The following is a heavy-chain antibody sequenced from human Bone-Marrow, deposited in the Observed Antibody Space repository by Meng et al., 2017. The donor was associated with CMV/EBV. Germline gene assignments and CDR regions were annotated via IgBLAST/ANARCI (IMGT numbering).Heavy chain of an antibody. Sequence: GGSLRLSCAASGFTLSAYSMHWVRQAPGKGLEWVTVISIDGGTKYYADSVKGRFTISKDTSKNTLYLQMNSLRAEDTAVYYCAKDKDFVWFDPWGQGTLVTVSS. V-gene: IGHV3-30-3*01. CDR1: GFTLSAYS. CDR3: AKDKDFVWFDP. J-gene: IGHJ5*02. CDR2: ISIDGGTK. D-gene: IGHD2-15*01.